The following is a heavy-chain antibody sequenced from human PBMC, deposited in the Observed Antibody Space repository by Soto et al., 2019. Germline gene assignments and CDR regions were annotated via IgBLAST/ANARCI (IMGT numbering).Heavy chain of an antibody. CDR2: ISSSSSYI. CDR3: ARDRYYDFWSGYPPRAFDI. D-gene: IGHD3-3*01. V-gene: IGHV3-21*01. Sequence: EVQLVESGGGLVKPGGSLRLSCAASGFTFSSYSMNWVRQAPGKGLEWVSSISSSSSYIYYADSVKGRFTISRDNAKNSLYLQMNSLRAEDTAVYYCARDRYYDFWSGYPPRAFDIWGQGTMVTVSS. J-gene: IGHJ3*02. CDR1: GFTFSSYS.